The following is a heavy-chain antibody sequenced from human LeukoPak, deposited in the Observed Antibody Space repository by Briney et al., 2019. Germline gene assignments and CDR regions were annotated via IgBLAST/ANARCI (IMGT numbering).Heavy chain of an antibody. D-gene: IGHD3-10*01. Sequence: GGSLRLSCAASGFTFSSYEMNWVRQAPGKGLEWVSYISSSGSTIYYADSVKGRFTISRDNAKNSLYLQMNSLRAEDTAVYYCARDILRGSGSYYSPAFDYWGQGTLVTVSS. J-gene: IGHJ4*02. CDR3: ARDILRGSGSYYSPAFDY. CDR2: ISSSGSTI. CDR1: GFTFSSYE. V-gene: IGHV3-48*03.